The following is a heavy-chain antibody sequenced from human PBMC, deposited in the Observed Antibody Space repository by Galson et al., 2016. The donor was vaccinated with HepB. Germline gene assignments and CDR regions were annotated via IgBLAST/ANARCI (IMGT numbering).Heavy chain of an antibody. CDR3: VKDLGGAGWLQSGRITYYGMDV. D-gene: IGHD5-24*01. CDR1: GFTFRNYG. J-gene: IGHJ6*02. CDR2: IWYDGNNK. Sequence: SLRLSCAASGFTFRNYGTHWVRQAPGKGLEWVAAIWYDGNNKYYADSEKGRFTISRDNSKNTLYLQMNSLRVEDTAVYFCVKDLGGAGWLQSGRITYYGMDVWGQGTTVTVSS. V-gene: IGHV3-33*06.